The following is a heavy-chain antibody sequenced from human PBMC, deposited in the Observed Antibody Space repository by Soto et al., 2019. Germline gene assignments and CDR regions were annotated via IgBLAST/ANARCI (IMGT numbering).Heavy chain of an antibody. CDR2: ISGSGDST. CDR3: ARRGSGSYYDY. J-gene: IGHJ4*02. Sequence: EVQLLESGGGLVQPGGSLRLSCAASGFTFSNYAMNWVRQAPGKGLEWVSVISGSGDSTYYADSVKGRFTISRGNSNNTLYLQMNSLRAEDTAIYYCARRGSGSYYDYWGQGTLVTVSS. V-gene: IGHV3-23*01. CDR1: GFTFSNYA. D-gene: IGHD1-26*01.